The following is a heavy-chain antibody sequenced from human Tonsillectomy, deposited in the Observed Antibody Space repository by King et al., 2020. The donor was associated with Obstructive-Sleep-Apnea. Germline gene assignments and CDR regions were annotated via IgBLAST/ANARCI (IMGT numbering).Heavy chain of an antibody. V-gene: IGHV4-31*03. Sequence: QLQESGPGLVKPSQTLSLTCTVSGGSISRCGYYWSWILQHPGKGLEWIGDIYYSGSTSYNPSLKSRVTISVDTSKNQFSLKLSSVTAADTAVYYCAREEQQLEYYFDYWGQGTLVTVSS. CDR2: IYYSGST. J-gene: IGHJ4*02. CDR1: GGSISRCGYY. CDR3: AREEQQLEYYFDY. D-gene: IGHD6-13*01.